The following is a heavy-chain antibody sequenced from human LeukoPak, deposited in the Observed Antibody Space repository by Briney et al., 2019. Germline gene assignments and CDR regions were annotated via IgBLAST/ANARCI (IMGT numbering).Heavy chain of an antibody. V-gene: IGHV3-7*01. CDR2: IQQDGSHT. CDR1: GFTFSSHW. CDR3: ARDTRRAAYYYDSSGYAFDY. D-gene: IGHD3-22*01. J-gene: IGHJ4*02. Sequence: GGSLRLSCAASGFTFSSHWMYWVRQAPGKGLEWVANIQQDGSHTYYVDSVKGRFTISRDNAKNSLYLQMNSLRAEDTAVYYCARDTRRAAYYYDSSGYAFDYWGQGTLVTVSS.